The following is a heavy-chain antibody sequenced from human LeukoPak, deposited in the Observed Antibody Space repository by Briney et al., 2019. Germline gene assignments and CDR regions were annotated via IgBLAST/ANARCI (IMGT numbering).Heavy chain of an antibody. CDR1: GFAFSSYA. V-gene: IGHV3-23*01. CDR3: AKDFYDSSGSRYDY. Sequence: GGSLILSCTASGFAFSSYAMSWVRQAPGVGLEWVSAIDGGGGRTWHADSVRGRFTISRDNSKNTLFMQMNSLRAEDTAVYYCAKDFYDSSGSRYDYWGQGTLVTVSS. CDR2: IDGGGGRT. D-gene: IGHD3-22*01. J-gene: IGHJ4*02.